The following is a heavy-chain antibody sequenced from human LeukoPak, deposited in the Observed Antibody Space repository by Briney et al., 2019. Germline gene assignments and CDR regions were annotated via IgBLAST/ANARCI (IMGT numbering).Heavy chain of an antibody. Sequence: GGSLRLSCAASGFTFSSYAMSWVRQAPGKGLEWVSAISGSGGSTYYADSVKGRFTISRDNPKNTLYLQMNSLRAEDTAVYYCASRDYYDSSYPDYWGQGTLVTVSS. CDR2: ISGSGGST. CDR1: GFTFSSYA. CDR3: ASRDYYDSSYPDY. J-gene: IGHJ4*02. V-gene: IGHV3-23*01. D-gene: IGHD3-22*01.